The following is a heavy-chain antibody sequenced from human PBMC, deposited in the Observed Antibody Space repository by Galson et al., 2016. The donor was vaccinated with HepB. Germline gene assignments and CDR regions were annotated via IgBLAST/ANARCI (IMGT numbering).Heavy chain of an antibody. V-gene: IGHV3-74*01. J-gene: IGHJ4*02. Sequence: SLRLSCAASGFTFSTSWMHWVRQAPGKGLVWVSRINADGGSTSYADSVKGRFTISRDNAKNTLYLQMHSLRADDTAVYFCASSTLTTGGTETDHWGQGTLVTVSS. D-gene: IGHD4-17*01. CDR1: GFTFSTSW. CDR2: INADGGST. CDR3: ASSTLTTGGTETDH.